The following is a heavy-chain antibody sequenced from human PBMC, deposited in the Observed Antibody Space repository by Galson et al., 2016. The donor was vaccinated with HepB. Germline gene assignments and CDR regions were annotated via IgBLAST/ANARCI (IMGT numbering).Heavy chain of an antibody. CDR2: ISAYSGNT. CDR1: GYTFTSYG. J-gene: IGHJ6*02. CDR3: ARADLYYNFGLDV. Sequence: SVKVSCKASGYTFTSYGISWVRQAPGQGLEWMGWISAYSGNTNYAQKFQGRVTVTTETSTSTAYMELRSLRSDDTALYYCARADLYYNFGLDVWGQGTTVTVSS. V-gene: IGHV1-18*01.